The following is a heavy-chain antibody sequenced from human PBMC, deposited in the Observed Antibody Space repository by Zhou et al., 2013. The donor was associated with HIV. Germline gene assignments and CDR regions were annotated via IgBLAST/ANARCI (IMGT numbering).Heavy chain of an antibody. CDR1: GYTFTNYD. Sequence: QVQLVQSGAEVRKPGASVKVSCKASGYTFTNYDINWVRQATGQGLEWMGWMNPRSGNTGYAQKFQGRVTITRNTSINTAYMELSSLRSEDTGVYYCARHRRYGDNSYVFCIIWAEGTMVTVSS. J-gene: IGHJ3*02. D-gene: IGHD2-21*02. CDR3: ARHRRYGDNSYVFCII. V-gene: IGHV1-8*03. CDR2: MNPRSGNT.